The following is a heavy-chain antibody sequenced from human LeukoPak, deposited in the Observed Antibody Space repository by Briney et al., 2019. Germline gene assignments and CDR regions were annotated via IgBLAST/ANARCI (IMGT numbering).Heavy chain of an antibody. CDR3: AKDGSGGYHSILGDFDY. CDR2: IGGSGGST. D-gene: IGHD2-15*01. J-gene: IGHJ4*02. Sequence: PGGSLRLSCAVSGITLSNYGMSWVRQAPGKGLEWVAGIGGSGGSTNYADSVKGRFTISRDNSKNTLYLQMNSLRAEDTAVYYCAKDGSGGYHSILGDFDYWGQGTLVTVSS. CDR1: GITLSNYG. V-gene: IGHV3-23*01.